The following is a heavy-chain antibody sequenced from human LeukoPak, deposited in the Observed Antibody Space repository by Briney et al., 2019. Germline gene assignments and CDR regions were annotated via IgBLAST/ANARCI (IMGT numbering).Heavy chain of an antibody. CDR2: IFNSGST. V-gene: IGHV4-39*01. J-gene: IGHJ4*02. Sequence: ETLSLTCTVSGGSISSSSYCWGWIRQPPGKGLEWVGTIFNSGSTYSNPSLKSRLTISVDTSKNQFSLKLSSVTAADTAVYYCARQYDSSGYYSFDYWGQGTLVTVSS. CDR3: ARQYDSSGYYSFDY. D-gene: IGHD3-22*01. CDR1: GGSISSSSYC.